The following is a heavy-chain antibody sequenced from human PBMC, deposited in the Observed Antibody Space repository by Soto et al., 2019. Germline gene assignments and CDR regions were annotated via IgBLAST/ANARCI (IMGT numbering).Heavy chain of an antibody. CDR1: GGSFSGYY. CDR3: AREEGYSGYEFDY. Sequence: SETLSLTCAVYGGSFSGYYWSWIRQPPGKGLEWIGEINHSGSTNYNPSLKSRVTISVDTSKNQSSLKLSSVTAADTAVYYCAREEGYSGYEFDYWGQGTLVT. J-gene: IGHJ4*02. V-gene: IGHV4-34*01. CDR2: INHSGST. D-gene: IGHD5-12*01.